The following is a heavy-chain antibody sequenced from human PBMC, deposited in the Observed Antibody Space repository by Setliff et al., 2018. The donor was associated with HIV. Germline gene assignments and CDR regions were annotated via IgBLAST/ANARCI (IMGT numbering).Heavy chain of an antibody. CDR2: IYTSGST. CDR3: ERGLSFDDPGGFDY. CDR1: GGSISSYY. J-gene: IGHJ4*02. Sequence: SETLSLTCTVSGGSISSYYWSWIRQRQGKGLEWIGYIYTSGSTNNNPSLKSRVTISVDTSKNQFSLKLSSVTDADTAVYYCERGLSFDDPGGFDYWGQGTLVTVSS. D-gene: IGHD2-2*01. V-gene: IGHV4-4*09.